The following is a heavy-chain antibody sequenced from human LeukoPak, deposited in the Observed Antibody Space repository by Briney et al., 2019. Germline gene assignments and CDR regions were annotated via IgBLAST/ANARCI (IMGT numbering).Heavy chain of an antibody. J-gene: IGHJ3*02. V-gene: IGHV3-23*01. CDR2: ISGSGGST. D-gene: IGHD3-22*01. CDR3: ARDGTYYYDSSGYYRDDAFDI. CDR1: GFTFSSYG. Sequence: GGSLRLSCAASGFTFSSYGMSWVRQAPGKGLEWVSAISGSGGSTYYADSVKGRFTISRDNSKNTLYLQMNSLRAEDTAVYYCARDGTYYYDSSGYYRDDAFDIWGQGTMVTVSS.